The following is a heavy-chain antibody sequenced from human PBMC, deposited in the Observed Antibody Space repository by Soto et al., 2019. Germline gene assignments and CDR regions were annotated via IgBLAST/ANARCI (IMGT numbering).Heavy chain of an antibody. Sequence: SETLSLTCTVSGGSISSGDYYWSWIRQPPGKGLEWIGYIYYSGSTYYNPSLKSRVTISVDTSKNQFSLKLSSVTAADTAVYYCARDRYYYDSSGYWFDPWGQGTLVTVSS. CDR3: ARDRYYYDSSGYWFDP. CDR1: GGSISSGDYY. CDR2: IYYSGST. J-gene: IGHJ5*02. V-gene: IGHV4-30-4*01. D-gene: IGHD3-22*01.